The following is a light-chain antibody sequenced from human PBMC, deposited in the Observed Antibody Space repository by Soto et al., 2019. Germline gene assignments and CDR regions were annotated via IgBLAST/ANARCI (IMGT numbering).Light chain of an antibody. CDR3: QQYSNWPPHYT. V-gene: IGKV3-15*01. CDR1: QNVGNN. CDR2: GAS. J-gene: IGKJ2*01. Sequence: EIVMTQSPATLSVSPRERATLSCRASQNVGNNLAWYQQKPGQAPRLLVYGASTRATGTPARFSGSGSGTEFTLTISSLQSEDLAVYYWQQYSNWPPHYTFGQGNKLDI.